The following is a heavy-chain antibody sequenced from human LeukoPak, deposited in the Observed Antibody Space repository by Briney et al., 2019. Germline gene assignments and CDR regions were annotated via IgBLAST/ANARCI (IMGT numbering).Heavy chain of an antibody. CDR2: IDHSGST. D-gene: IGHD2-8*01. CDR1: GGSFSGYY. V-gene: IGHV4-34*01. Sequence: SETLSLTCAVYGGSFSGYYWSWIRQSPGKGLEWIGEIDHSGSTNYNPSPKSRVTISVDTSKNQFSLKLSSVTAADTAVYYCARGNVLMVYAILDYWGQGTLVTVSS. J-gene: IGHJ4*02. CDR3: ARGNVLMVYAILDY.